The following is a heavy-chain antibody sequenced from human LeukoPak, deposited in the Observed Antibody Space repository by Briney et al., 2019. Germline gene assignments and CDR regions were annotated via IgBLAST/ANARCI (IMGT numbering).Heavy chain of an antibody. Sequence: SVKVSCKASGGTFSSYAISRVRQAPGQGLEWMGGIIPIFGTANYAQKFQGRVTITTDESTSTAYMELSSLRSEDTAVYYCARGPDTAMAEGSFDYWGQGTLVPVSS. CDR2: IIPIFGTA. CDR3: ARGPDTAMAEGSFDY. J-gene: IGHJ4*02. CDR1: GGTFSSYA. D-gene: IGHD5-18*01. V-gene: IGHV1-69*05.